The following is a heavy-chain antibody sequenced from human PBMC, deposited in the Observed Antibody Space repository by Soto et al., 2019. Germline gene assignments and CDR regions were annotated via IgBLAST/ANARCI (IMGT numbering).Heavy chain of an antibody. J-gene: IGHJ4*02. D-gene: IGHD3-9*01. CDR1: GGSISSYY. V-gene: IGHV4-59*08. CDR2: IYYSGST. CDR3: ARGMYYDILTSIDY. Sequence: SETLSLTCTASGGSISSYYWSWIRQPPGKGLEWIGYIYYSGSTNYNPSLKSRVTISVDTSKNQFSLKLSSVTAADTAIYYCARGMYYDILTSIDYWGQGTLVTVSS.